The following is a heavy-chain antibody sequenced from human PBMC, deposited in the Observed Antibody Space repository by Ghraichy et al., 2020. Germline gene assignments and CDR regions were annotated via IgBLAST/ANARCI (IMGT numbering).Heavy chain of an antibody. CDR3: ARQNSGMHFDY. Sequence: SETLSLTCTVSGGSISYSSSYYLCWIRQPAGKGLEWIGSIYYTGSTQYNPSLESRVIISVDTSKNHFSLNLSSVTAADTAVYYCARQNSGMHFDYWGQGTLVTVSS. CDR2: IYYTGST. J-gene: IGHJ4*02. D-gene: IGHD1-26*01. CDR1: GGSISYSSSYY. V-gene: IGHV4-39*01.